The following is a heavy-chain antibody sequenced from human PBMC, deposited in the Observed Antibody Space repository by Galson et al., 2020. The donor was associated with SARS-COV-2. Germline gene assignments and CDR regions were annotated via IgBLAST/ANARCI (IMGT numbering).Heavy chain of an antibody. CDR2: IYSEGSRT. CDR1: GFTFSSYW. CDR3: ARGDMGNDYFDY. D-gene: IGHD7-27*01. Sequence: GGSLRLSCAASGFTFSSYWMHWVRQAPGKGLVWVSRIYSEGSRTSYADSVKGRFTISGDNAKNTLYLQMNSLRAEDTAVYYCARGDMGNDYFDYWGQGTLVTVSS. J-gene: IGHJ4*02. V-gene: IGHV3-74*01.